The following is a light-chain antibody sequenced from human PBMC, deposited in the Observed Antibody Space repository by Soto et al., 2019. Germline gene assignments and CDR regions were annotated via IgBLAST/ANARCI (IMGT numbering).Light chain of an antibody. CDR1: SSNIGAGYD. CDR2: VNS. CDR3: QSYDSSLSGRYV. J-gene: IGLJ1*01. Sequence: QSALTQPPSVYGAPGQRVTISCTGSSSNIGAGYDVHWYQQLPGTAPKLLIYVNSNRPSGVPDRFSGSKSGTSASLAITGLQAEDEADYYCQSYDSSLSGRYVFGTGTKVTVL. V-gene: IGLV1-40*01.